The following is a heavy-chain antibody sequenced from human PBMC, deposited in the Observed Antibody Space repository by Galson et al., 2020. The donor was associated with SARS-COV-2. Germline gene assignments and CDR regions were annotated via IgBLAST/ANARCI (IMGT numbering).Heavy chain of an antibody. CDR1: GGSISSGRYY. V-gene: IGHV4-61*02. D-gene: IGHD3-22*01. J-gene: IGHJ3*02. Sequence: SETLSLTCTVSGGSISSGRYYWSWIRQPAGKGLEWIGRIYTSGSTNYNPSLNSRVTISVDTSKNQFSLKLSSVTAADTAVYYCAREVNYYDSSGYYASGGFGIWGQGTRVTVSS. CDR2: IYTSGST. CDR3: AREVNYYDSSGYYASGGFGI.